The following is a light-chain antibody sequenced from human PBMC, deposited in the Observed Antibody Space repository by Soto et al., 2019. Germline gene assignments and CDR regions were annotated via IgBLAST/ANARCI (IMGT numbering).Light chain of an antibody. Sequence: QSVLTQPASVSGSPGQSITISCTGTSSDVGTYNLVSWYQQHPAKAPKLMIYEDSKRPSGVSSRFSGSKSDNTASLTISGLQAEDEADYYCCSFAGRASVVFGGGTKLTVL. V-gene: IGLV2-23*01. CDR2: EDS. CDR3: CSFAGRASVV. CDR1: SSDVGTYNL. J-gene: IGLJ2*01.